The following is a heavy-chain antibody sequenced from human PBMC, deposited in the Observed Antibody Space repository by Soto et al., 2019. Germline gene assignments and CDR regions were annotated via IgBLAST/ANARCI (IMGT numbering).Heavy chain of an antibody. CDR1: GYIFTGYY. Sequence: QVQLVQSGAEVKKPGASVKVSCKASGYIFTGYYMHWVRQAPGQGLEWMGWINPNSGGTNYAQKFQDWVTMNRDTSISTAYMELSRLRSDDTAVYYCARAYSSSPANDYWGQGTLVTVSS. V-gene: IGHV1-2*04. CDR3: ARAYSSSPANDY. CDR2: INPNSGGT. J-gene: IGHJ4*02. D-gene: IGHD6-6*01.